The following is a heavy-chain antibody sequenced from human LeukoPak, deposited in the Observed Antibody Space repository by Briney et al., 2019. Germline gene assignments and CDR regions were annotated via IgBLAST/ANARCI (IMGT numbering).Heavy chain of an antibody. V-gene: IGHV3-9*01. D-gene: IGHD5-18*01. Sequence: GGSLRLSCAASGFTFDDYAMHWVRQAPGKGLEWVSGISWNSGSIDYADSVKGRFTISRDNAKNSLYLQMNSLRAEDTALYYCARSTWIQLWLPLDYWGQGTLVTVSS. J-gene: IGHJ4*02. CDR2: ISWNSGSI. CDR1: GFTFDDYA. CDR3: ARSTWIQLWLPLDY.